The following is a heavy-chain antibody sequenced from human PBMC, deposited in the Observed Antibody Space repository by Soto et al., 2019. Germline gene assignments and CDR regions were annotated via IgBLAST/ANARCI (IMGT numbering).Heavy chain of an antibody. CDR1: GYTFTGYY. D-gene: IGHD6-13*01. CDR2: INPNSGGT. CDR3: ARDSDIQNYNSSWYFSGTPFDP. Sequence: HVQLVPSGAEVKKPGASVKVSCKASGYTFTGYYMRWVRQAPGQGLEWMGWINPNSGGTNYAQKFQGWVTMTRDTSISTAYMELSRLRSDDTAVYYCARDSDIQNYNSSWYFSGTPFDPWGQGTLVTVSS. V-gene: IGHV1-2*04. J-gene: IGHJ5*02.